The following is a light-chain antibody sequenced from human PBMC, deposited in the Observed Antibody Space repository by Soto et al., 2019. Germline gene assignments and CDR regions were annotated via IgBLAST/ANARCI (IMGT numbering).Light chain of an antibody. V-gene: IGKV1-39*01. CDR1: QIITTY. CDR3: QQSYSTPYT. Sequence: DIQMTQSPSSLSASVGDRITITCRASQIITTYLNWYQQKPGKAPHLLIHGASSLHGGVPSRFSGSGSGTDFNLTLNSLQPEGVATYYCQQSYSTPYTFGQGTKVEI. J-gene: IGKJ2*01. CDR2: GAS.